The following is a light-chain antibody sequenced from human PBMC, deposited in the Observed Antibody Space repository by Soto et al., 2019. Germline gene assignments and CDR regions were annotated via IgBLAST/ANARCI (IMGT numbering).Light chain of an antibody. CDR2: DAS. CDR1: QTISSW. V-gene: IGKV1-5*01. CDR3: QQYENYWT. J-gene: IGKJ1*01. Sequence: DIQMPHSPFPLSAPLGNRLPTTARASQTISSWVGYYQQLPRTPPKLLNYDASNLESGPPTCCSGSGSGTEFTLTISRLQPEDFADYYRQQYENYWTFGQGTKVDI.